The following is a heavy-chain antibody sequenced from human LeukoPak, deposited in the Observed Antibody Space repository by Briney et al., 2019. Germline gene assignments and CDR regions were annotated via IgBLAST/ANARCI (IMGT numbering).Heavy chain of an antibody. V-gene: IGHV3-7*01. CDR2: IKQDGSEK. Sequence: GGSLRLSCAASGFLVSNYYMSWVRQAPGKGLEWVANIKQDGSEKYYVDSVKGRFTISRDNAKNSLYLQMNSLRAEDTAVYYCAKADYSGYVYWGQGTLVTVSS. D-gene: IGHD5-12*01. J-gene: IGHJ4*02. CDR1: GFLVSNYY. CDR3: AKADYSGYVY.